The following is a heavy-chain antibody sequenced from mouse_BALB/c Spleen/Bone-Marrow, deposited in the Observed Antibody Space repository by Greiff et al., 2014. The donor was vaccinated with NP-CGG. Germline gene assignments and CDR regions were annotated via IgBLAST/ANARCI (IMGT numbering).Heavy chain of an antibody. CDR3: ASYYRYDGAY. Sequence: VMLVESGPGLVAPSQSLSITCTVSGFSLTNYGVHWVRQPPGKGLEWRGVIWAGGSTNYNSALMSRLTISKDNSKSQVFLKMSSLQTDDTAMYYCASYYRYDGAYWGQGTLVTVSA. CDR1: GFSLTNYG. CDR2: IWAGGST. D-gene: IGHD2-14*01. V-gene: IGHV2-9*02. J-gene: IGHJ3*01.